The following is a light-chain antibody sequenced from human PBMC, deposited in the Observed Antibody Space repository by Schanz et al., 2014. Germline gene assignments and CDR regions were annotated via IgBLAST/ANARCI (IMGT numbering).Light chain of an antibody. Sequence: EIVMTQSPATLSVSPGERVTLSCRASQSVSTYLAWYQQRPGQAPRLLIYGASRRATGIPARFTGSGSATEFTLTISSLQSEDFAVYYCQQYNNWPPFPTFGPGTKVDIK. CDR2: GAS. CDR1: QSVSTY. CDR3: QQYNNWPPFPT. V-gene: IGKV3D-15*01. J-gene: IGKJ3*01.